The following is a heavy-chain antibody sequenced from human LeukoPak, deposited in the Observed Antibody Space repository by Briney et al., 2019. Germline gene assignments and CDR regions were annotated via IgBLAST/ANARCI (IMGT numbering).Heavy chain of an antibody. J-gene: IGHJ3*02. CDR1: GGSISSYY. Sequence: PSETLSLTCTVSGGSISSYYWSWIRQPAGKGLEWTGRIYTSGSTNYNPSLKSRVTISVDKSKNQFSLKLSSVTAADTAVYYCARYDYYDSSGLPLDAFDIWGQGTMVTVSS. CDR3: ARYDYYDSSGLPLDAFDI. D-gene: IGHD3-22*01. V-gene: IGHV4-4*07. CDR2: IYTSGST.